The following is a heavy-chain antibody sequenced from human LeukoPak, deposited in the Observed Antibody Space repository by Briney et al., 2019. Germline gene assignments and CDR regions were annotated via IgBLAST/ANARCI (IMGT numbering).Heavy chain of an antibody. CDR3: ARGYCSSTSCLKLFDP. CDR1: GYTFTNYY. D-gene: IGHD2-2*01. J-gene: IGHJ5*02. CDR2: IIPIFGTA. Sequence: ASVKVSCKASGYTFTNYYMHWVRQAPGQGLEWMGGIIPIFGTANYAQKFQGRVTITADESTSTAYMELSSLRSEDTAVHYCARGYCSSTSCLKLFDPWGQGTLVTVSS. V-gene: IGHV1-69*13.